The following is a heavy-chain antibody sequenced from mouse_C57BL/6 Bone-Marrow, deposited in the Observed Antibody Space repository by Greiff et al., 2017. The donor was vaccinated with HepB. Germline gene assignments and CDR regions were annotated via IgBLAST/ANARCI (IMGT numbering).Heavy chain of an antibody. V-gene: IGHV1-54*01. D-gene: IGHD1-1*01. CDR1: GYAFTNYL. CDR3: AREAFTTVVGGYWYFDV. J-gene: IGHJ1*03. Sequence: VQLQQSGAELVRPGTSVKVSCKASGYAFTNYLIEWVKQRPGQGLEWIGVINPGSGGTNYNEKFKGKATLTADKSSSTAYMQLSSLTSEDSAVYFCAREAFTTVVGGYWYFDVWGTGTTVTVSS. CDR2: INPGSGGT.